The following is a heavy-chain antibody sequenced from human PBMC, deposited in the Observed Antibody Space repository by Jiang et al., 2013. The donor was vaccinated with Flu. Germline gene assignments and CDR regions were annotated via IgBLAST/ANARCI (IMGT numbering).Heavy chain of an antibody. CDR1: TFDDYG. D-gene: IGHD7-27*01. J-gene: IGHJ3*02. CDR2: INWNGGST. CDR3: ARGNWGFNTVDPFDI. V-gene: IGHV3-20*03. Sequence: TFDDYGMSWVRQAPGKGLEWVSGINWNGGSTGYADSVKGRFTISRDNAKNSLYLQMNSLRAEDTALYYCARGNWGFNTVDPFDIWGQGTMVTVSS.